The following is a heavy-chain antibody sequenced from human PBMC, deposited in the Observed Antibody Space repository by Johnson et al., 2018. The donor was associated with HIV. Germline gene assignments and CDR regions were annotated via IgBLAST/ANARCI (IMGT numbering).Heavy chain of an antibody. V-gene: IGHV3-11*04. J-gene: IGHJ3*02. CDR1: RFTFSDYY. Sequence: VQLVESGGGVVQPGTSLRLSCAASRFTFSDYYMSWIRQTPGKGLEWVSYISSSGSTIYYADSVKGRFTISRDNDKNSLYLQMNSLRAEDTAVYYCARDLNFQWEHKGQVEGDDAFDIWGQGTMVTVSS. CDR3: ARDLNFQWEHKGQVEGDDAFDI. CDR2: ISSSGSTI. D-gene: IGHD1-26*01.